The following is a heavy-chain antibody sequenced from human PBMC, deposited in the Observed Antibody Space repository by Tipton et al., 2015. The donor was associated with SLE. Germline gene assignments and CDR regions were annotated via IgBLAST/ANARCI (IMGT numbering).Heavy chain of an antibody. V-gene: IGHV3-23*01. J-gene: IGHJ4*02. D-gene: IGHD6-19*01. CDR1: GFTFSSYG. CDR2: ISGSGGST. CDR3: AKGSRAVAPFDY. Sequence: GSLRLSCAASGFTFSSYGMHWVRQAPGKGLEWVSAISGSGGSTYYADSVKGRFTISRDNSKNTLYLQMNSLRAEDTAVYYCAKGSRAVAPFDYWGQGTLVTVSS.